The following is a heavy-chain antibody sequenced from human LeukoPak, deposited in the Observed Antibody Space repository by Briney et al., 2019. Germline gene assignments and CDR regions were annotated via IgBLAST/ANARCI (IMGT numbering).Heavy chain of an antibody. J-gene: IGHJ4*02. CDR3: TKRLGFGFDY. V-gene: IGHV3-23*01. CDR1: GFTFSSYA. D-gene: IGHD6-19*01. CDR2: ISDDGGRT. Sequence: GGSLRLSCAASGFTFSSYAMSWVRQAPGKGLEWVSSISDDGGRTYYAESVKGRFTISRDNSKNTLFLQMNSLRAEDTAVYYCTKRLGFGFDYWGQGTLVTVSS.